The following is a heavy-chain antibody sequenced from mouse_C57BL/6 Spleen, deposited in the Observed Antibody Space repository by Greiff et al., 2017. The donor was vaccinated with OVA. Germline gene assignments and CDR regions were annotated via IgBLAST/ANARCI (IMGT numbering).Heavy chain of an antibody. D-gene: IGHD3-2*02. J-gene: IGHJ2*01. Sequence: VKLVESGPELVKPGASVKISCKASGYAFSSSWMNWVKQRPGKGLEWIGRIYPGDGDTNYNGKFKGKATLTADKSSSTAYMQLSSLTSEDSAVYFCARDSSGYVEADYWGQGTTLTVSS. V-gene: IGHV1-82*01. CDR3: ARDSSGYVEADY. CDR1: GYAFSSSW. CDR2: IYPGDGDT.